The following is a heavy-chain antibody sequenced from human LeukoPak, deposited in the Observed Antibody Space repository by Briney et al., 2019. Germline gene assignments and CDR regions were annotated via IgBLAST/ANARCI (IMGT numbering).Heavy chain of an antibody. CDR3: ASRGISVVVPAASGRRNWFDP. CDR1: GGSFTGYY. J-gene: IGHJ5*02. Sequence: SQTLSLTCAVYGGSFTGYYWSWIRQPPGKGLEWIGEINHSGRTNYNPSLKSRVTISGDTSKNQFSLKLSSVTAADTAVYYCASRGISVVVPAASGRRNWFDPWGQGTLVTVSS. CDR2: INHSGRT. D-gene: IGHD2-2*01. V-gene: IGHV4-34*01.